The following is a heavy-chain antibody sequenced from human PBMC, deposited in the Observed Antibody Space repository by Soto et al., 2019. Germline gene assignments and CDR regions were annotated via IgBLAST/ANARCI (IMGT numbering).Heavy chain of an antibody. D-gene: IGHD2-21*02. CDR2: ICYDGSNK. V-gene: IGHV3-33*06. Sequence: QVQLVESGGGVVQPGTSLRLSCAASGFTFSSYGMHWVRQAPGKGLEWVAVICYDGSNKYYADSVKGRFTISRDNSKNTLYLQMNSLRAEDTAMYYCVKDPTNGVTPRTKHAFDIWGQGTMVTVSS. CDR1: GFTFSSYG. CDR3: VKDPTNGVTPRTKHAFDI. J-gene: IGHJ3*02.